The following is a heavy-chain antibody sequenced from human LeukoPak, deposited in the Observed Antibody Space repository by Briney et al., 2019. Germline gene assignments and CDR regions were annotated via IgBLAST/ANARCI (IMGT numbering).Heavy chain of an antibody. D-gene: IGHD2-2*02. Sequence: SGGSLRLSCAASEFTFTSYELNWVRQAPGKGLEWVSAISGSGGSTYYADSVKGRFTISRDNSKNTLYLQMNSLRAEDTAVYYCAKGLNIYPYWGQGTLIPVSS. V-gene: IGHV3-23*01. CDR3: AKGLNIYPY. J-gene: IGHJ4*02. CDR2: ISGSGGST. CDR1: EFTFTSYE.